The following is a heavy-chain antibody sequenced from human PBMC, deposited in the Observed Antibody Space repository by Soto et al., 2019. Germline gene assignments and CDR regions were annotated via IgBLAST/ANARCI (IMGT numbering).Heavy chain of an antibody. Sequence: GGSLRLSCAASGFTFNSYSMNWVRQAPGKGLEWVSYISSSSTTKYYTDSVKGRFTISRDNAKNSLYLQMNSLRDDDTAVYFCARDIPKGASYLDYWGQGTLVTVSS. J-gene: IGHJ4*02. D-gene: IGHD1-26*01. CDR1: GFTFNSYS. V-gene: IGHV3-48*02. CDR2: ISSSSTTK. CDR3: ARDIPKGASYLDY.